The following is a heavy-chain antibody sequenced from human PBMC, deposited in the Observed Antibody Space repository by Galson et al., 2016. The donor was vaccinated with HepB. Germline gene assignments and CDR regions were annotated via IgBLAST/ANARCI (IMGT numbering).Heavy chain of an antibody. CDR3: VRSDGDVYYFDY. Sequence: YWIGWVRQMPGKGLEWMGLIYPGDSDTRYSPSFQGQVTISADKSISTAYLQWSSLKASDTAMYYCVRSDGDVYYFDYWGQGTLVTVSS. J-gene: IGHJ4*02. CDR2: IYPGDSDT. D-gene: IGHD4-17*01. CDR1: YW. V-gene: IGHV5-51*01.